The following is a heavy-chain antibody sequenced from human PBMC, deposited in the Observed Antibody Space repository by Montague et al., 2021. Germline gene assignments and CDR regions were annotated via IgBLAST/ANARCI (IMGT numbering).Heavy chain of an antibody. CDR3: ARRGGYSAWQYSGWDV. CDR2: VYHTGST. CDR1: GDSINTPNW. D-gene: IGHD2-15*01. J-gene: IGHJ6*02. V-gene: IGHV4-4*02. Sequence: SEILSLTCAVSGDSINTPNWWTWVRQFPGKGLEWIREVYHTGSTNYKPSLKSRVTLSVAKSKNQFSLKMTSVTAADTAIYYCARRGGYSAWQYSGWDVWGQGSTVTVSS.